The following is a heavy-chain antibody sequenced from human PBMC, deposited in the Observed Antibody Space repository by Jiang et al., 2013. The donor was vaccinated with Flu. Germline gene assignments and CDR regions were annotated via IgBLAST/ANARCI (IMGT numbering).Heavy chain of an antibody. Sequence: GPGLVKPSETLSLTCTVSGGSISSYYWKWIRQSPGKGLEWIGYIYNSGSTNYNPSLKSRVTISVDTSNNQFSLKLSSVTAADTAVYYCARERRDYDSSGYYHCYYGMDVWAKGPRSPSPQ. J-gene: IGHJ6*04. CDR1: GGSISSYY. CDR3: ARERRDYDSSGYYHCYYGMDV. D-gene: IGHD3-22*01. CDR2: IYNSGST. V-gene: IGHV4-59*01.